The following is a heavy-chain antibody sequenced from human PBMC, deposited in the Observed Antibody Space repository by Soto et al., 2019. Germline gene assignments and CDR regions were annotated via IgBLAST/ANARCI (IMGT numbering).Heavy chain of an antibody. D-gene: IGHD6-19*01. CDR3: ARAVAATTYSYYYAMDV. CDR1: GFSFSNYA. V-gene: IGHV3-30*01. J-gene: IGHJ6*02. CDR2: ISYDGTSK. Sequence: PGGSLRLSCAASGFSFSNYAMHWVRQAPGKGLQWVAVISYDGTSKYYAQSVEGRFTISRDNSKNTKNTLSLQMNSLRTEDTAVYYCARAVAATTYSYYYAMDVWGQGTTVTVSS.